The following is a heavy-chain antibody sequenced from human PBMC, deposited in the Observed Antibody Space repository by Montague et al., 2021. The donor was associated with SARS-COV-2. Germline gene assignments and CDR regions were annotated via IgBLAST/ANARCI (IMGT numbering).Heavy chain of an antibody. J-gene: IGHJ4*02. CDR2: IYTSGTT. CDR3: ARFTAVTSSLDF. CDR1: GGSISSPGYY. D-gene: IGHD4-17*01. V-gene: IGHV4-61*02. Sequence: TLSLTCTVSGGSISSPGYYWSWIRQPAGKELEWIGRIYTSGTTNYNPSLKSRVTISVDTSKNQFSLKLTSVTAADTAVYYCARFTAVTSSLDFWGRGTLVPVSS.